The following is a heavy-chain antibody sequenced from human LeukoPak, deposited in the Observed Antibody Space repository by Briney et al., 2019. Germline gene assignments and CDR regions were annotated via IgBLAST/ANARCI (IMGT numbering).Heavy chain of an antibody. CDR3: ARVGDYYDSSGHFDY. CDR1: GFTFSDYA. Sequence: GRSLRLSCAASGFTFSDYAMHWVRQTPGKGLEWVAVISSDGKNKYYADSVKGRFSISRDNSMNTLYLQMNSLRTEDTAVYYCARVGDYYDSSGHFDYWGQGTLVTVSS. V-gene: IGHV3-30*01. CDR2: ISSDGKNK. J-gene: IGHJ4*02. D-gene: IGHD3-22*01.